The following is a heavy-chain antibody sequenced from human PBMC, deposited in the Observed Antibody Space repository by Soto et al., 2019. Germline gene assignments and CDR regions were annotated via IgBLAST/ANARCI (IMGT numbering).Heavy chain of an antibody. CDR2: IYYSGST. Sequence: KPSETLSLTCTVSGGSISSYYWSWIRQPPGKGLEWIGYIYYSGSTNYNPSLKSRVTISVDTSKNQFSLKLSSVTAADTAVYYCARGTLNIAVAGYDYWGQGTLVTVSS. J-gene: IGHJ4*02. V-gene: IGHV4-59*01. CDR1: GGSISSYY. CDR3: ARGTLNIAVAGYDY. D-gene: IGHD6-19*01.